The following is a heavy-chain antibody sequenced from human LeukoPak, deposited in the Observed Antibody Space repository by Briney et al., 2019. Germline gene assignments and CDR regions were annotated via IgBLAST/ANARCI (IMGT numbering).Heavy chain of an antibody. D-gene: IGHD2-15*01. CDR2: IWYDGSRT. CDR1: GFTLSSYG. V-gene: IGHV3-33*06. CDR3: AKDRATVGSVENAFDI. Sequence: GGSLRLSCAASGFTLSSYGMHWVRQAPGKGLEWVALIWYDGSRTHYADSVKGRFTISRDNSKNTLYMQMNSLRVEDTAVYDCAKDRATVGSVENAFDIWGQGTMVTVSS. J-gene: IGHJ3*02.